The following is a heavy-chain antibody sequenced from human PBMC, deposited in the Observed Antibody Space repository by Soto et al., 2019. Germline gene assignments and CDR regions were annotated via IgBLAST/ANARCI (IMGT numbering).Heavy chain of an antibody. Sequence: QVQLVESGGGVVQPGRSLRLSCAASGFTFSSYAMHWVRQAPGKGLEWVAVISYDGSNKYYADSVKGRFTISRDNSXTXXYLQINSLSAEATAVYYCASDLRPQSMVRGAHLFDGGQGTLVTVSS. CDR3: ASDLRPQSMVRGAHLFD. CDR2: ISYDGSNK. V-gene: IGHV3-30-3*01. J-gene: IGHJ4*02. D-gene: IGHD3-10*01. CDR1: GFTFSSYA.